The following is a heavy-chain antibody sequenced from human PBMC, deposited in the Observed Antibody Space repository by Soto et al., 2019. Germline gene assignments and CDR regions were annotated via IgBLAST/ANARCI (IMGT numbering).Heavy chain of an antibody. CDR3: ARGVGGHKGYFDL. Sequence: QVQLQQWGAGLLKPSETLSLTCAVYGGSFSGYYWSWIRQPPGKGLEWIGEINHSGSTNYNPSLKSRVTISVDTSKNQFSLKLSSVTAADTAVYYCARGVGGHKGYFDLWGRGTLVTVSS. V-gene: IGHV4-34*01. CDR2: INHSGST. CDR1: GGSFSGYY. D-gene: IGHD3-10*01. J-gene: IGHJ2*01.